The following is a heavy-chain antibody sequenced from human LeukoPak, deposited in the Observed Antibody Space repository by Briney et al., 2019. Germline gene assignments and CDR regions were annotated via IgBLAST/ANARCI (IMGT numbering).Heavy chain of an antibody. CDR2: NYYSGST. CDR1: GGSISSYY. D-gene: IGHD3-3*01. V-gene: IGHV4-59*01. J-gene: IGHJ4*02. Sequence: SETLSLTXTVSGGSISSYYWSWIRQTPGKGLEGIGYNYYSGSTNYSPSLKSRVTISVDKSKNQFSLKLSSVTAADTAVYYCARDFQYYDFWSGYYKEWYFDYWGQGTLVTVSS. CDR3: ARDFQYYDFWSGYYKEWYFDY.